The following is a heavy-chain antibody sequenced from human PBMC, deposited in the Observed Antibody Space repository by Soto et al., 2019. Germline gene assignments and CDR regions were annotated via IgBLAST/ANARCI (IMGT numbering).Heavy chain of an antibody. CDR3: ARVPFYGWAYGDYSA. J-gene: IGHJ4*02. Sequence: QVQLQESGPGLVKPSQTLSLTCTGSGGSISSGDYYWSWIRQPPGKGLEWIGYIYYSGSTYYNPSLKSRVTISVDTSKNQFSLKLSSVTAADTAVYYCARVPFYGWAYGDYSAWGQGTLVTVSS. V-gene: IGHV4-30-4*01. D-gene: IGHD4-17*01. CDR1: GGSISSGDYY. CDR2: IYYSGST.